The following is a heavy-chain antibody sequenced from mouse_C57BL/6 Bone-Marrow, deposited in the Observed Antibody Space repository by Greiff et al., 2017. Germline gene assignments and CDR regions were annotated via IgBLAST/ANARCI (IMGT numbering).Heavy chain of an antibody. V-gene: IGHV1-50*01. CDR1: GYTFTSYW. CDR2: IDPSDSYT. Sequence: QVQLQQPGAELVKPGASVKLSCKASGYTFTSYWMQWVKQRPGQGLEWIGEIDPSDSYTNYNQKFKGKATLTVDTSSSTASMQLSSLTSEDSAVYYCARSPFRDAMDYWGQGTSVTVSS. J-gene: IGHJ4*01. D-gene: IGHD3-3*01. CDR3: ARSPFRDAMDY.